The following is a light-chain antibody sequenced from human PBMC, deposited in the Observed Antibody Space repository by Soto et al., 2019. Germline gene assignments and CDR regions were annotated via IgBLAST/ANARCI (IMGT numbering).Light chain of an antibody. Sequence: EIVLTQSPATLSLSPGERATLSCTASQSIGITSLAWYQQKPGQAPRLVIYGASKTAVGLPDSFSGSTSGTVFNLSISSLEPEDSAVYHCLQHGSAPYTFGQGTKVEIK. CDR1: QSIGITS. CDR3: LQHGSAPYT. V-gene: IGKV3-20*01. CDR2: GAS. J-gene: IGKJ2*01.